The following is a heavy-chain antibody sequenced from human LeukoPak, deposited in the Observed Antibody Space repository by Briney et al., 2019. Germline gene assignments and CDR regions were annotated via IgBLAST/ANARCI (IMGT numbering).Heavy chain of an antibody. Sequence: GGSLRLSCAASGFTFSSYAMSWVRQAPGKGLEWVSAISGSGGSTYYADSVKGRFTISRDNSKNTLYLQMNSLRAEDTVVYYCAKSDRVVVPATAFDYWGQGTLVTVSS. V-gene: IGHV3-23*01. CDR3: AKSDRVVVPATAFDY. J-gene: IGHJ4*02. D-gene: IGHD2-2*01. CDR2: ISGSGGST. CDR1: GFTFSSYA.